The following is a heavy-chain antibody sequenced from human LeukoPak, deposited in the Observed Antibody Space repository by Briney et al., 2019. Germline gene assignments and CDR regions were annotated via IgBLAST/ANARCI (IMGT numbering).Heavy chain of an antibody. V-gene: IGHV3-23*01. CDR2: ISGSGGST. D-gene: IGHD3-10*01. CDR1: GIPFSNYA. Sequence: GSLRLSCAASGIPFSNYAMSWVRQASGEGLGLVSAISGSGGSTYYADSVKGRFTISRDNSKNTLYLQMNSLRAEDTAVYYCAKDLGGGSGSYFDAFDIWGQGTMVTVSS. CDR3: AKDLGGGSGSYFDAFDI. J-gene: IGHJ3*02.